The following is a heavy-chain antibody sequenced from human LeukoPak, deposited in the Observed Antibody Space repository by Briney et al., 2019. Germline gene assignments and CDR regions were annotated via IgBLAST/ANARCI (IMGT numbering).Heavy chain of an antibody. CDR3: AKDVGGYCSSTSCYKGLVAFDI. V-gene: IGHV3-23*01. D-gene: IGHD2-2*02. CDR1: GFTFSSYA. Sequence: PGGSLRLSCAASGFTFSSYAMSWVRQAPGKGLEWVSAISGSGGSTYYADSVKGRFTISRDNSKNTLYLQMNSLRAEDTAVYYCAKDVGGYCSSTSCYKGLVAFDIWGQGTMVTVSS. J-gene: IGHJ3*02. CDR2: ISGSGGST.